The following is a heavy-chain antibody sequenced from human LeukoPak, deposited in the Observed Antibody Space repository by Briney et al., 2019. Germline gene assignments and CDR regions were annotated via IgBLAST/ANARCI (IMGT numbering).Heavy chain of an antibody. CDR1: GFPFNKYG. CDR2: VWYDGTNQ. J-gene: IGHJ6*02. CDR3: ARDVTGEYYYYGSDV. Sequence: GGSLRLSCAASGFPFNKYGIHWVRQAPGKGLEWVAVVWYDGTNQHYDDSVKGRFTIFRDNAKNTLFLQLNSLRVEDTGVYYCARDVTGEYYYYGSDVWGQGTTVTAS. D-gene: IGHD2/OR15-2a*01. V-gene: IGHV3-33*01.